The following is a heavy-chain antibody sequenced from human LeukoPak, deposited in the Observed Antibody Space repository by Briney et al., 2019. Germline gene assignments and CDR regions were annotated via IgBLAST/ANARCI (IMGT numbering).Heavy chain of an antibody. Sequence: ASVMVSCKASGGTFSSYAISWVRQAPGQGLEWMGGIIPIFGTANYAQKFQGRVTITADESTSTAYMELSSLRSEDTAVYYCAALRRYCGGDCYSALDYWGQGTLVTVS. D-gene: IGHD2-21*02. CDR2: IIPIFGTA. CDR1: GGTFSSYA. J-gene: IGHJ4*02. CDR3: AALRRYCGGDCYSALDY. V-gene: IGHV1-69*01.